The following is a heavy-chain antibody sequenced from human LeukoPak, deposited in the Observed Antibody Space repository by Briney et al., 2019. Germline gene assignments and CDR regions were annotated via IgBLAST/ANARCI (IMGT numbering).Heavy chain of an antibody. D-gene: IGHD4-17*01. CDR1: GYTFIDSY. V-gene: IGHV1-2*02. CDR3: ARPDYDDDDSPGRYD. J-gene: IGHJ4*02. CDR2: INPDTDDT. Sequence: GASVKVSCKTSGYTFIDSYIHWVRQAPGQGLEWMGWINPDTDDTVYAQKFQDRVKMTRDTSINTAYMELNRLTSDDTAVYYCARPDYDDDDSPGRYDWGQGTQVTVSS.